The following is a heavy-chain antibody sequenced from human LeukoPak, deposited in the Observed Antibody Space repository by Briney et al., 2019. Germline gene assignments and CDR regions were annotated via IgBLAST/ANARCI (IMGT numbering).Heavy chain of an antibody. CDR1: GYTFTSYD. V-gene: IGHV1-8*01. J-gene: IGHJ4*02. Sequence: RASVKVSCKASGYTFTSYDINWVRQATGHGLEWMGWMNPNSGNTGYAQKFQGRVTMTRNTSISTAYMELSSLRSEDTAVYYCARGRRVRGYSGYDFDYWGQGTLVTVSS. CDR3: ARGRRVRGYSGYDFDY. D-gene: IGHD5-12*01. CDR2: MNPNSGNT.